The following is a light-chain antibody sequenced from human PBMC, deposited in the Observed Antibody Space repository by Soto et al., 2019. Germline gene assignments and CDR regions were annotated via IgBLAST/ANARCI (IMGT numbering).Light chain of an antibody. CDR3: HQYNSWPPGT. Sequence: EIVLTQSPAILSVSPGERATLSCRASQSISRSLAWYQQKPGQAPRLLISDASTRATGIPARFSGSGSGTEFTLTISSLQSEDSALYYCHQYNSWPPGTFGQGTKVEIK. CDR2: DAS. V-gene: IGKV3-15*01. CDR1: QSISRS. J-gene: IGKJ2*01.